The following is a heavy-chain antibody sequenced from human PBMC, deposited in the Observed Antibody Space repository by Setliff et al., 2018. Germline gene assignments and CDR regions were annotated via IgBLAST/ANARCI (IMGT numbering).Heavy chain of an antibody. Sequence: WASVKVSCKASGGTFSSYGISWVRQAPGQGLEWMGGTIPIFGSTNYAQKFQDRVTIITDESTSTAYMELSSLRTEDTAVYYCAREGVDTRSSTDYRYYMDVWGKGTTVT. D-gene: IGHD5-18*01. V-gene: IGHV1-69*05. CDR1: GGTFSSYG. CDR2: TIPIFGST. CDR3: AREGVDTRSSTDYRYYMDV. J-gene: IGHJ6*03.